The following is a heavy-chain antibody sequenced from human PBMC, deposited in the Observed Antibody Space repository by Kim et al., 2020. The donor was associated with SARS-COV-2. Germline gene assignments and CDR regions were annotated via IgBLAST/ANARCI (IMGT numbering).Heavy chain of an antibody. CDR3: ARVRGAAGPFYYYYYGMDV. V-gene: IGHV3-11*01. Sequence: GGSLRLSCAASGFTFSDYYMSWIRQAPGKGLGGLWYISRCGSTIYYADSVKGRFTISRDNAKNSLYLQMNSLRAEDTAVYYCARVRGAAGPFYYYYYGMDVWGQGTTVTVSS. CDR2: ISRCGSTI. J-gene: IGHJ6*02. CDR1: GFTFSDYY. D-gene: IGHD6-13*01.